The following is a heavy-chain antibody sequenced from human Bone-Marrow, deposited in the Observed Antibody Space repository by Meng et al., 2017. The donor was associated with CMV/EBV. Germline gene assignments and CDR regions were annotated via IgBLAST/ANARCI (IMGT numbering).Heavy chain of an antibody. J-gene: IGHJ5*02. CDR3: ARDQEPDFLSGYYSGWFDP. CDR2: IRYDGSNK. Sequence: GESLKISCAASGFTFSSYGMHWVRQAPGKGLEWVAFIRYDGSNKYYADSVKGRFTISRDNSKNTLYLQMNSLRAEDTAVYYCARDQEPDFLSGYYSGWFDPWGQGTLVTVSS. CDR1: GFTFSSYG. V-gene: IGHV3-30*02. D-gene: IGHD3-3*01.